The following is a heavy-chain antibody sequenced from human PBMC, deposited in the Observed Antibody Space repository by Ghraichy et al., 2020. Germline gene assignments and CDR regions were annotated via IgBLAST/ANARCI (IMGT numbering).Heavy chain of an antibody. Sequence: LSLTCAASGFTVSSNYMSWVRQAPGKGLEWVSVIYSGGSTYYADSVKGRFTVSRDNSKNTLYLQMNSLRVDDTAVYYCARERGSSSDAFDIWGQGTMVTVSS. J-gene: IGHJ3*02. CDR3: ARERGSSSDAFDI. CDR2: IYSGGST. V-gene: IGHV3-53*01. CDR1: GFTVSSNY. D-gene: IGHD5-18*01.